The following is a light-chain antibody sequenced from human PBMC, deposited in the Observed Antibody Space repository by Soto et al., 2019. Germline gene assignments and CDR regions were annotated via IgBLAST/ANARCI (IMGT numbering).Light chain of an antibody. J-gene: IGKJ1*01. CDR1: QSISTR. CDR2: KAS. CDR3: QHSGT. Sequence: DIQMTQSPSTLSASVGDRVTITCRASQSISTRLAWYQQKPGRAPNLLIYKASDLKTGVPSRFGCSGSGTEFTLSITTLQPDDFATYYCQHSGTFGQGTKVEIK. V-gene: IGKV1-5*03.